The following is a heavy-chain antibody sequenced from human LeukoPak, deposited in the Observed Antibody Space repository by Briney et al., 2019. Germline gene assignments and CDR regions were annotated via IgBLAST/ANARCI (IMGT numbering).Heavy chain of an antibody. CDR2: ISSSSTI. Sequence: GGSLRLSCAASGFTFSSYSMNWVRQAPGKGLEWVSYISSSSTIYYADSVKGRFTISRDNAKNSLYLQMNSLRAEDTAVYYCARDPMNYGSGSYFDYWGQGTLVTVSS. D-gene: IGHD3-10*01. CDR1: GFTFSSYS. V-gene: IGHV3-48*04. J-gene: IGHJ4*02. CDR3: ARDPMNYGSGSYFDY.